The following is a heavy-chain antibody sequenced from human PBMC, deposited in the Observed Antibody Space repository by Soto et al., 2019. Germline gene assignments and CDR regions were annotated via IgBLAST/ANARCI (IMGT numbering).Heavy chain of an antibody. CDR1: GVTLSTYA. Sequence: PGGVLRGSCIASGVTLSTYAMTCVRQAPGKGLEWVSSISGNGGSTYYADSVKGRFTISRDNSKNTLYLQMNRLKAGDTAIYHCANHRGSTGTTRLEFEYWGQGTQVTVSSGKLPPGESLKISCKCSGYSGYDLYYYYIYVCAKGTTFTVSS. CDR3: ANHRGSTGTTRLEFEYWGQGTQVTVSSGKLPPGESLKISCKCSGYSGYDLYYYYIYV. J-gene: IGHJ6*03. D-gene: IGHD1-1*01. V-gene: IGHV3-23*01. CDR2: ISGNGGST.